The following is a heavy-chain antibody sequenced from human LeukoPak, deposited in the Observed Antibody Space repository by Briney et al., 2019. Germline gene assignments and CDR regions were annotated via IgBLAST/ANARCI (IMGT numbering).Heavy chain of an antibody. V-gene: IGHV3-7*01. Sequence: GGSLRLSCAASGFTFSSYWMSWVRQAPGKGLEWVANIKQDGSEKYYVDSVKGRFTISRDNAKNPLYLQMNSLRAEDTAVYYCARVDGYKLYYFDYWGQGTLVTVSS. CDR2: IKQDGSEK. CDR1: GFTFSSYW. J-gene: IGHJ4*02. CDR3: ARVDGYKLYYFDY. D-gene: IGHD5-24*01.